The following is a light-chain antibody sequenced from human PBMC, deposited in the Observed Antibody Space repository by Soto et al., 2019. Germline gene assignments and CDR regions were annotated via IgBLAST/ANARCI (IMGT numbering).Light chain of an antibody. Sequence: DLEMTHTPFSLSASVGDRVTITCRASQSINSKLNWYQQKPGEVPKLLIYAATSLQSGVPSRFSGSGSGTDFTLTISSLQPEDFATYYCQQTYSTPLTFGGGTKVDIK. CDR2: AAT. J-gene: IGKJ4*01. V-gene: IGKV1-39*01. CDR1: QSINSK. CDR3: QQTYSTPLT.